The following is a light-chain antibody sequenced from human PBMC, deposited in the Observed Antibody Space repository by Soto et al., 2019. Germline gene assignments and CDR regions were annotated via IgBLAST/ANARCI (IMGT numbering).Light chain of an antibody. CDR3: LQVFNFPRA. CDR2: AAS. V-gene: IGKV1-6*02. Sequence: AIQMTQSPSSLAGSVGDRLTITCRASQDIGNDLGRYQQKPGKAPKLLIYAASSLQSGVSSRFSGSGSGTEFTLTISSLQPEDFATYYCLQVFNFPRAFGQGTKVDIK. CDR1: QDIGND. J-gene: IGKJ1*01.